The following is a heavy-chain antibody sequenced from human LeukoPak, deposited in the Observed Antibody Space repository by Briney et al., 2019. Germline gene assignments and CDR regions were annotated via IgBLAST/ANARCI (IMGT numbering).Heavy chain of an antibody. CDR2: ISGSGGST. D-gene: IGHD3-22*01. CDR3: AKCDSSIRSGYPNWFDP. V-gene: IGHV3-23*01. Sequence: GGSLRLSCAASGFTFSSYGMSWVRQAPGKGLEWVSAISGSGGSTYYADSVKGRFTISRDNSKNTLYLQMNSLRAEDTAVYYCAKCDSSIRSGYPNWFDPWGQGTLVTVSS. CDR1: GFTFSSYG. J-gene: IGHJ5*02.